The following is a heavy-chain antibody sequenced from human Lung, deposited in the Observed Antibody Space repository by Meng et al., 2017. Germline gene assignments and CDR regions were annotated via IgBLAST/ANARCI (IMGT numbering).Heavy chain of an antibody. D-gene: IGHD3-10*01. Sequence: QVYLVQSGAEVKKPGASVKVCCKASDYTFTGYGVSWVRQAPGQGLEWRAWLGAHDGDTSHAPKFQGRVTVSADRPTATAYMELRSLRSDDTAVYYCARGTPGRSYSDYWGQGTLVTVSS. CDR3: ARGTPGRSYSDY. J-gene: IGHJ4*02. CDR2: LGAHDGDT. V-gene: IGHV1-18*01. CDR1: DYTFTGYG.